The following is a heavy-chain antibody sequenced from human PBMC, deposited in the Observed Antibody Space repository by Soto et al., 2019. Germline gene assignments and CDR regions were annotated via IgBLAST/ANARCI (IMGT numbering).Heavy chain of an antibody. CDR3: ARDQRAADGSSFFDL. J-gene: IGHJ2*01. CDR1: GFTFSSHD. CDR2: TGPTGDT. V-gene: IGHV3-13*01. Sequence: EVQLVESGGGLVQPGGSLRLSCVASGFTFSSHDMHWVRQVPGKGLEWVSGTGPTGDTYYPGSVKGRFIISREDATNSLYLQMYTRRAGDTAVYYFARDQRAADGSSFFDLWGRGTLVSVSS. D-gene: IGHD2-15*01.